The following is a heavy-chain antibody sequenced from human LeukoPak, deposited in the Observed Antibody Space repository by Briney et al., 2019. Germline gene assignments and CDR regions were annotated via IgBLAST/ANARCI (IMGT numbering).Heavy chain of an antibody. J-gene: IGHJ3*02. D-gene: IGHD3-16*01. CDR1: GYTFTSYY. CDR2: INPAGGST. CDR3: ARVWSSRKAFDI. Sequence: GASVKVSCTASGYTFTSYYIHWVRQAPGQGLEWMGIINPAGGSTTYAQKFQGSRLTLTRDTSTSTVYMELSSLRSEDTAVYYCARVWSSRKAFDIWGQGTMVTVSS. V-gene: IGHV1-46*01.